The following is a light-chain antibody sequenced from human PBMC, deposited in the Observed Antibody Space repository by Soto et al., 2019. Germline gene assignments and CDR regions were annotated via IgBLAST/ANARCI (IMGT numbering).Light chain of an antibody. Sequence: DIQMTQSPSTLSGSVGDRVTITCRASQTISSWLAWYQQKPGKAPKLLLYKASTLKSGVPSRFSGSGSGTEFTLTISSLQPDAFATYYCQHYYSYSESFGQGTKVELK. J-gene: IGKJ1*01. CDR2: KAS. CDR1: QTISSW. CDR3: QHYYSYSES. V-gene: IGKV1-5*03.